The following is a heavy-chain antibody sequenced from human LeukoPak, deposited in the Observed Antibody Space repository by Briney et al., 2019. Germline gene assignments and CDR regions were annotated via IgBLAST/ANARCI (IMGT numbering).Heavy chain of an antibody. CDR1: GFTFSGSG. D-gene: IGHD1-26*01. V-gene: IGHV3-33*03. Sequence: GGSLRLSCAASGFTFSGSGMHWVRQAPGKGLDWVAFVWHDGSNKYYADSVKGRFTISRDNTKTTLYLQMNSLRAEDTALYYCTKSLYSGTNSEYWGQGTLVTVSS. J-gene: IGHJ4*02. CDR2: VWHDGSNK. CDR3: TKSLYSGTNSEY.